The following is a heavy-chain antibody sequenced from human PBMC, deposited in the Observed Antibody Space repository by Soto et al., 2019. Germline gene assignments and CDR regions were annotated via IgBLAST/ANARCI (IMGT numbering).Heavy chain of an antibody. CDR3: AKDKYSSSSGGFDY. CDR1: GFTFDDYA. D-gene: IGHD6-6*01. V-gene: IGHV3-9*01. J-gene: IGHJ4*02. CDR2: ISWNSGSI. Sequence: GGSLRLSCAASGFTFDDYAMHWVRQAPGKGLEWVSGISWNSGSIGYADSVKGRFTISRDNAKNSLYLQMNSLRAEDTALYYCAKDKYSSSSGGFDYWGQGTVVTVSS.